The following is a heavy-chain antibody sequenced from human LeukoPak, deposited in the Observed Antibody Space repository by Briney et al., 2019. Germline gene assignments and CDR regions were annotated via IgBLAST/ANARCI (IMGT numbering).Heavy chain of an antibody. D-gene: IGHD6-19*01. CDR1: GCTFSSYG. Sequence: PGGSLRLTCAAYGCTFSSYGRHWVRQAPGKGLEWVVVIWYDGSNQYYADSVKGRFTISRDNPKNTLYLQMNSLRAEDTAVYYCARDSIAVAGTHYWGQGTLVTVSS. CDR2: IWYDGSNQ. CDR3: ARDSIAVAGTHY. J-gene: IGHJ4*02. V-gene: IGHV3-33*01.